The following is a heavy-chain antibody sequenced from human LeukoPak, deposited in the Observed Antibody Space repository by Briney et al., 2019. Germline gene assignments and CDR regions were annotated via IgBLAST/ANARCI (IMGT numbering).Heavy chain of an antibody. CDR1: GFTFDDYA. CDR2: ISWNSGSM. J-gene: IGHJ5*02. CDR3: AKGGSSGWSGSNWFDP. D-gene: IGHD6-19*01. V-gene: IGHV3-9*03. Sequence: SLRLSCAASGFTFDDYAMHWVRQAPGKGLEWVSGISWNSGSMGYADSVKGRFTISRDNAKNFLYLQMNSLRAEDIALYYCAKGGSSGWSGSNWFDPWGQGTLVTASS.